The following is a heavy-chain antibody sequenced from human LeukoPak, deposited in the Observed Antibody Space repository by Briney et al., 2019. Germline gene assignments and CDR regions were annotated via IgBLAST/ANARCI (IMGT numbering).Heavy chain of an antibody. Sequence: ASVKVSCKASGYTFTGYYMHWVRQAPGQGLEWMGWINPNSGGTNYAQKFQGRVTMTRDTSISTAYMELSRLRSDDTAVYYCARVEYYYDSSGVDYWGQGTLVTVSS. V-gene: IGHV1-2*02. CDR3: ARVEYYYDSSGVDY. D-gene: IGHD3-22*01. CDR2: INPNSGGT. CDR1: GYTFTGYY. J-gene: IGHJ4*02.